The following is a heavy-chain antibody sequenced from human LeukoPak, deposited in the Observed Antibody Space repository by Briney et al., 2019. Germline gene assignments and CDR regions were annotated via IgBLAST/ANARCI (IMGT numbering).Heavy chain of an antibody. D-gene: IGHD6-19*01. V-gene: IGHV1-24*01. CDR1: GYTLTELS. Sequence: SVDVSCKVSGYTLTELSMHWVRQAPGNGLECMGGFDPEDGETIYAQKFQRRVTMTEDTSTDTASMELSSLRSEDTAVYYCATGDGAVAAPLDYWGQGTLVTVSS. CDR3: ATGDGAVAAPLDY. CDR2: FDPEDGET. J-gene: IGHJ4*02.